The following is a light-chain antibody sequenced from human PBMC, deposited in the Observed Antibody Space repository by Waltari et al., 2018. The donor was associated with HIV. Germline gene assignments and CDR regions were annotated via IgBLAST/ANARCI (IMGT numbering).Light chain of an antibody. V-gene: IGLV2-23*01. CDR1: SRALGSPNL. J-gene: IGLJ2*01. CDR2: AGT. CDR3: WSYAGSTPYVL. Sequence: QSALTQPASVSGSPGQSLTISCTGTSRALGSPNLVFWYQQPPGKAPYLIIDAGTKRPSGISNRFSGSKSGNTASLTISGLQADDEADYFCWSYAGSTPYVLLGGGTKLTVL.